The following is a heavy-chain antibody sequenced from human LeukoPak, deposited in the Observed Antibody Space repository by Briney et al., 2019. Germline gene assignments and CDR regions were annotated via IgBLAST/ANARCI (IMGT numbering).Heavy chain of an antibody. Sequence: SETLSLTCTVSGGSISSYYWSWIRQPPGKGLEWIGRIYTSGSTNYNPSLKSRVTMSVDTSKNQFSLKLSSVTAADTAVYYCARDRYYDSSGDAFDIWGQGTMVTVSS. CDR2: IYTSGST. V-gene: IGHV4-4*07. D-gene: IGHD3-22*01. CDR1: GGSISSYY. J-gene: IGHJ3*02. CDR3: ARDRYYDSSGDAFDI.